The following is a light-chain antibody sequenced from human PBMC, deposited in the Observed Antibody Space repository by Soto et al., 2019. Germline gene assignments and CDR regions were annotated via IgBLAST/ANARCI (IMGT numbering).Light chain of an antibody. CDR3: QQHNNWPPWT. J-gene: IGKJ1*01. CDR2: GAS. Sequence: ETVMTQSPATLSVSPGERATLSCRASQSVGSKLAWYQQKPGQAPRLLIYGASTRATAIPPRFSGSGSGTAFTLTISSLQSEDSAVYYCQQHNNWPPWTFGQGTTVEIK. CDR1: QSVGSK. V-gene: IGKV3-15*01.